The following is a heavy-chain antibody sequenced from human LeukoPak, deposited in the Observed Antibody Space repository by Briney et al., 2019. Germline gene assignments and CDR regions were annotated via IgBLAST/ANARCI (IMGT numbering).Heavy chain of an antibody. CDR3: ARYSGSYHELDY. CDR1: GYTFTSYG. J-gene: IGHJ4*02. V-gene: IGHV1-18*01. D-gene: IGHD1-26*01. CDR2: ISGYNGNT. Sequence: ASVKVSCKASGYTFTSYGISWVRQAPGQGLEWMGWISGYNGNTNYAQKLQGRVTMTSDTSTNTVYMELRSLRSDDTAVYYCARYSGSYHELDYWGQGTLVTVSS.